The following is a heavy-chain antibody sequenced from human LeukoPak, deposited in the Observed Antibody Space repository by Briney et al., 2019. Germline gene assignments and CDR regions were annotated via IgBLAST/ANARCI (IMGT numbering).Heavy chain of an antibody. CDR1: GSTFSSHS. CDR3: ARGGFVSGNYYVDY. V-gene: IGHV3-21*01. CDR2: INSGSTNI. J-gene: IGHJ4*02. D-gene: IGHD3-10*01. Sequence: GGSLRLSCAASGSTFSSHSMNWVRQAPGKGLEWVSSINSGSTNIFQADSVKGRFTISRDNAKNSLYLQMNSLSAEDTAVYYCARGGFVSGNYYVDYWGQGTLVTVSS.